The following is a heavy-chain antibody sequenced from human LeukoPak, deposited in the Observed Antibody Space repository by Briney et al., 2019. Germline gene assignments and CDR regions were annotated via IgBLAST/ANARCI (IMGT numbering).Heavy chain of an antibody. CDR2: ISSTGSNI. V-gene: IGHV3-48*04. CDR3: AATYYYDGSGDY. J-gene: IGHJ4*02. Sequence: GGSLRLSCAASGFTFSSYNMAWVRQAPGKGLEWVSYISSTGSNIYYADSVKGRFTISRDNAKNSLYLLMNSLRTEDTAVYYCAATYYYDGSGDYWGQGTLVTVSS. D-gene: IGHD3-22*01. CDR1: GFTFSSYN.